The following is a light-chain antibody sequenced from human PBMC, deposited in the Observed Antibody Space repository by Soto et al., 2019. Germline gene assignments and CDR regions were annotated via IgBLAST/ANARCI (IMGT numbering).Light chain of an antibody. CDR3: QQSNSTPGA. CDR1: QTISSW. J-gene: IGKJ1*01. Sequence: DIQMTQSPSSLSASVGDRVTITCRASQTISSWLNWYQQKPGKAPKLLIYTASTLKSGVPSRFSGSGSGTEFTLTISSLQPDDFATYYCQQSNSTPGAFGQGTKVDIK. V-gene: IGKV1-5*03. CDR2: TAS.